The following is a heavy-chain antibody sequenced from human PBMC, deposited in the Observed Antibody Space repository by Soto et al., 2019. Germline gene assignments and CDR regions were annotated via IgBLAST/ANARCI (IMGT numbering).Heavy chain of an antibody. J-gene: IGHJ3*02. Sequence: ASVKVSYKASGFTFTSSAVQWVRQARGQRLEWIGWIVVGSGNTNYAQKFQERVTITRDMSTSTAYMELSSLRSEDTAVYYCAAERSGSYYAFDIWGQGTMVTVSS. CDR1: GFTFTSSA. D-gene: IGHD1-26*01. V-gene: IGHV1-58*01. CDR2: IVVGSGNT. CDR3: AAERSGSYYAFDI.